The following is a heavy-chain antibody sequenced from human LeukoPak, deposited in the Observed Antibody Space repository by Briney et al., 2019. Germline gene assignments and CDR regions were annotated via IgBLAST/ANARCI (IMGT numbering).Heavy chain of an antibody. Sequence: GGSLRLSCTASGFSVSHNYMNWVRQAPGKGLEWVALIYSGGNTHYADSVKGRFTISRDNSKNTLYLQMSSLRVEDTAVYYCTRDTPGIASSVSGGWGQGTLVTVSS. V-gene: IGHV3-53*01. CDR1: GFSVSHNY. CDR3: TRDTPGIASSVSGG. CDR2: IYSGGNT. J-gene: IGHJ4*02. D-gene: IGHD6-13*01.